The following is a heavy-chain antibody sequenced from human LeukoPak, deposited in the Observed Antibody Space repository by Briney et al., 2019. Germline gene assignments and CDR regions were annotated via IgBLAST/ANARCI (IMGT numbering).Heavy chain of an antibody. Sequence: GASVKVSCKASGYTFTGYYMHWVRQAPGQGLEWMGWINPNSGGTNYAQKFQGRATMTRDTSISTAYMELSRLRSDDTAVYYCARRYSSSWYWFDPWGQGTLVTVSS. J-gene: IGHJ5*02. V-gene: IGHV1-2*02. CDR2: INPNSGGT. D-gene: IGHD6-13*01. CDR3: ARRYSSSWYWFDP. CDR1: GYTFTGYY.